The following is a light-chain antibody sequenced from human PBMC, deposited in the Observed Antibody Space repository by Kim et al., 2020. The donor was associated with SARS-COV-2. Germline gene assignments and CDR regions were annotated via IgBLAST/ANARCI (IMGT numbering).Light chain of an antibody. Sequence: GQSITISCTGTSSDVGGYNYVSWYQQHPDKAPKLLIYDVSKRPSGVSNRFSGSKSGNTASLTISGLQAEDEADYYCSSRTSSSTYVFGTGTKVTVL. CDR1: SSDVGGYNY. J-gene: IGLJ1*01. CDR3: SSRTSSSTYV. CDR2: DVS. V-gene: IGLV2-14*03.